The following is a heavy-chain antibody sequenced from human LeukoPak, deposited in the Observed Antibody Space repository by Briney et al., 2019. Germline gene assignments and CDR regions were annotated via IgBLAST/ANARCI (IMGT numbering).Heavy chain of an antibody. CDR3: ARQIRLASGWKGGWFDS. V-gene: IGHV4-34*01. CDR1: GGSFSGYY. Sequence: SETLSLTCAVYGGSFSGYYWSWIRQPPGKGLEWIGEINHSGSTNYNPSLKSRVTISVDTSKNQFSLKLSSVTAADTAVYYCARQIRLASGWKGGWFDSWGLGTLVTVSS. J-gene: IGHJ5*01. CDR2: INHSGST. D-gene: IGHD6-19*01.